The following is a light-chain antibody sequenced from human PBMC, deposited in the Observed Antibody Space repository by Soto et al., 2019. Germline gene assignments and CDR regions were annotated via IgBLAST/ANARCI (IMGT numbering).Light chain of an antibody. CDR1: NIGSKS. V-gene: IGLV3-21*04. J-gene: IGLJ2*01. Sequence: SYELTQPPSVSVAPGKTARITCGGNNIGSKSVHWYQQKPGQAPVVVIYYDSDRPSGILERFSGSNSGNTATLTISRVEAGDEADYYCQVWDSSSDHPVVFGGGTKVTVL. CDR2: YDS. CDR3: QVWDSSSDHPVV.